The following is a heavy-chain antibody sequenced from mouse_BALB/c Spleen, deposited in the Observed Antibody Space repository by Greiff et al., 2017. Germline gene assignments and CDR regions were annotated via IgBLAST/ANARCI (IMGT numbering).Heavy chain of an antibody. CDR3: ARGGYYGYGIAY. D-gene: IGHD1-2*01. J-gene: IGHJ3*01. CDR2: ISSGGST. V-gene: IGHV5-6-5*01. Sequence: EVQRVESGGGLVKPGGSLKLSCAASGFTFSSYAMSWVRQTPEKRLEWVASISSGGSTYYPDSVKGRFTISRDNARNILYLLMSRLRSEDTAMYYCARGGYYGYGIAYWGQGTLVTVSA. CDR1: GFTFSSYA.